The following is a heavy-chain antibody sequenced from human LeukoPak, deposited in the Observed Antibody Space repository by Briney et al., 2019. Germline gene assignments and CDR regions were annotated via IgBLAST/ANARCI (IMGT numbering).Heavy chain of an antibody. D-gene: IGHD6-19*01. CDR3: AQDLGQWPHYYFDS. CDR2: ISGSGGST. J-gene: IGHJ4*02. Sequence: PGGSLRLSCAASGFTFSSYAMSWVRQAPGKGLEWVSAISGSGGSTYYADSVKGRFTISRDNSKNTLYLQMNSLRAEDTAVYYCAQDLGQWPHYYFDSWGQGTLVTVSS. CDR1: GFTFSSYA. V-gene: IGHV3-23*01.